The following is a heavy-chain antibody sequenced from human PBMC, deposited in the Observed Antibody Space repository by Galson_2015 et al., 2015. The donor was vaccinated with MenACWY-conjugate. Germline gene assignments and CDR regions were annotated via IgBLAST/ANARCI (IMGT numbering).Heavy chain of an antibody. D-gene: IGHD5-12*01. CDR2: ISGSGGST. CDR1: GFTFSSYA. CDR3: AKAGGVDIVATIRSYYYYGMDV. V-gene: IGHV3-23*01. J-gene: IGHJ6*02. Sequence: SLRLSCAASGFTFSSYAMSWVRQAPGKGLEWVSAISGSGGSTYYADSVKGRFTISRDNSKNTLYLQMNSLRAEDTAVYYCAKAGGVDIVATIRSYYYYGMDVWGQGTTVTVSS.